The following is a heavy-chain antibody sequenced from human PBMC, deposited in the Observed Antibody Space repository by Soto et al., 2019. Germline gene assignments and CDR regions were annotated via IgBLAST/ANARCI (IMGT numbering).Heavy chain of an antibody. CDR1: GGSFSSYY. Sequence: QVQLQESGPGLVKPSETLSLTCAVSGGSFSSYYWSWIRQPPGEGLEWIGSIYYSGSTNYNPSLKSRVTISIVTSKSLFSLKLSSLTSADTAVYFCARAYYGDYPYFDYWGQGALVTVSS. V-gene: IGHV4-59*01. CDR3: ARAYYGDYPYFDY. CDR2: IYYSGST. D-gene: IGHD4-17*01. J-gene: IGHJ4*02.